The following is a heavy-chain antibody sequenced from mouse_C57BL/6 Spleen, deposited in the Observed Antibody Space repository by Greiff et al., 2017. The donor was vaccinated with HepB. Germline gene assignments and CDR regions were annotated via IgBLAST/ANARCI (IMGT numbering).Heavy chain of an antibody. Sequence: VQLQQSGAELVKPGASVKISCKASGYAFSSYWMNWVKQRPGKGLEWIGQIYPGDGDTNYNGKFKGKATLTADKSSSTAYMQLSSLTSEDSAVYFCARSPSYYGNSWFAYWGQGTLVTVSA. CDR3: ARSPSYYGNSWFAY. D-gene: IGHD2-10*01. CDR1: GYAFSSYW. V-gene: IGHV1-80*01. CDR2: IYPGDGDT. J-gene: IGHJ3*01.